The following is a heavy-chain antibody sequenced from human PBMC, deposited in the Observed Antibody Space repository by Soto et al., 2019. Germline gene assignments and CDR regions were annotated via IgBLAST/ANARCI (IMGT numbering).Heavy chain of an antibody. CDR2: IYHSGNT. CDR1: GGSVSSGGYC. V-gene: IGHV4-30-2*01. Sequence: QLQLQESGSGLVKPSQTLSLTCAVSGGSVSSGGYCWSWIRQPPGKGLEWIGYIYHSGNTYYNPALKSRVTISVDRSTNQFSLKLSSVTAADTAVYYCARGYFGSGSYILDFWGQGTLVTVSS. D-gene: IGHD3-10*01. CDR3: ARGYFGSGSYILDF. J-gene: IGHJ4*02.